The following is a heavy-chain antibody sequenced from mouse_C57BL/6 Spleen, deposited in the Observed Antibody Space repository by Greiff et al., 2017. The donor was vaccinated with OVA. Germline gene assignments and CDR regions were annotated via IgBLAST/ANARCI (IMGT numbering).Heavy chain of an antibody. Sequence: QVQLQQPGAELVKPGASVKMSCKASGYTFTSYWITWVKQRPGQGLEWIGDIYPGSGSTNYNEKFKSKATLTVDTSSSTAYMQLSSLTSESSAVYYCARSDYDGRHGHAMDYWGQGTSVTVSS. CDR3: ARSDYDGRHGHAMDY. V-gene: IGHV1-55*01. J-gene: IGHJ4*01. CDR2: IYPGSGST. CDR1: GYTFTSYW. D-gene: IGHD2-4*01.